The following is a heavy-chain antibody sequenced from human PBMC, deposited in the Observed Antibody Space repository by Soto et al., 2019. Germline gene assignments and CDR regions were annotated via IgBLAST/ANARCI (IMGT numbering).Heavy chain of an antibody. CDR2: INHSGST. J-gene: IGHJ4*02. Sequence: QVQLQQWGAGLLKPSETLSLTCAVYGGSFSGYYWSWIRQPPGKGLEWIGEINHSGSTNYNPSLKSRVTISVDTSKNQFSLKLSSVTAADTAVYYCARTDDYYDSSGYYYPKNLTTNVYFDYWGQGTLVTVSS. CDR3: ARTDDYYDSSGYYYPKNLTTNVYFDY. D-gene: IGHD3-22*01. V-gene: IGHV4-34*01. CDR1: GGSFSGYY.